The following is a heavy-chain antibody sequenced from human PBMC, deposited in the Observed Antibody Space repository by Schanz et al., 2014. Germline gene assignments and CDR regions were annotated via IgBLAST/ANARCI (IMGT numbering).Heavy chain of an antibody. J-gene: IGHJ6*02. Sequence: EVQLVESGGGLVQPGGSLRLSCAASGFTVSINYMSWVRQAPGKGLEWVSVIYSGGSTYYADSVKGRFTISRDNSKNTLSLLVNSLRGEDTATYYCAKAFRTTKYYGMDVWGQGTTVTVS. CDR2: IYSGGST. V-gene: IGHV3-66*01. D-gene: IGHD1-1*01. CDR3: AKAFRTTKYYGMDV. CDR1: GFTVSINY.